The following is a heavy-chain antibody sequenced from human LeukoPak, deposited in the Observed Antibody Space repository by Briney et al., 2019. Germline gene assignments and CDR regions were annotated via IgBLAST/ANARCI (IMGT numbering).Heavy chain of an antibody. CDR3: ATAPGYSSGWYNY. D-gene: IGHD6-19*01. V-gene: IGHV3-23*01. J-gene: IGHJ4*02. Sequence: GGSLRLSCAASGFTFSSNSMNWVRQAPGKGLEWVSAISGSGGSTYYADSVKGRFTISRDNSKNTLYLQMNSLRAEDTAVYYCATAPGYSSGWYNYWGQGTLVTVSS. CDR1: GFTFSSNS. CDR2: ISGSGGST.